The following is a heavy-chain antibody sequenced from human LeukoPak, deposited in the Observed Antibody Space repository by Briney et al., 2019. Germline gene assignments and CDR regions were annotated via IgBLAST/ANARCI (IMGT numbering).Heavy chain of an antibody. D-gene: IGHD1-26*01. CDR3: ARRSGGFDL. V-gene: IGHV3-64D*09. J-gene: IGHJ4*02. Sequence: GGSLRLSCSASGFTFSTSTMYWVRQVPGKGLEYVSGMTGNGGSIEYADSVKGRFTISRENSRNTVYLQMRSLTTEDTAVYYCARRSGGFDLWGQGTLVTVSS. CDR1: GFTFSTST. CDR2: MTGNGGSI.